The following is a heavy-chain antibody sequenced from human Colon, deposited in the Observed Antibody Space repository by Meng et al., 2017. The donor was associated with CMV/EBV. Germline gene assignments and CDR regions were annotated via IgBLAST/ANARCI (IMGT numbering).Heavy chain of an antibody. CDR1: GYTSSDYH. V-gene: IGHV1-2*02. J-gene: IGHJ4*02. D-gene: IGHD1-26*01. CDR3: ARDPSGSRVPFDY. Sequence: QGQLVQSGAEGKKPGASVKVSCKTSGYTSSDYHIHWVRQAPGQGLEWMGWINSNSGATDYAQKFQGRFTMTRDTSITTVYMELSSLRSDDTAVYYCARDPSGSRVPFDYWGQGSLVTVSS. CDR2: INSNSGAT.